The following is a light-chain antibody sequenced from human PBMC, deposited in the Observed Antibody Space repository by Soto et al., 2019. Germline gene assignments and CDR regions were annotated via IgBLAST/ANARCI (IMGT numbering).Light chain of an antibody. CDR2: AAS. V-gene: IGKV1-39*01. CDR1: QSISSY. J-gene: IGKJ1*01. Sequence: DIPMTQSPSSLSASVGDRVTISCRASQSISSYLNWYQQKPGRAPKLLIFAASSLQTGVPSRFSGSGSVTDFTLTISSLQPEDFATYYCQQTYSSPQTFGQGTKVEIK. CDR3: QQTYSSPQT.